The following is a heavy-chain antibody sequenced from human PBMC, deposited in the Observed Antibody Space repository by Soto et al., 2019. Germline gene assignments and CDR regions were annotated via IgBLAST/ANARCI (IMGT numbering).Heavy chain of an antibody. Sequence: QVQLVQSGAEVKKPGASVKVSCEASGYIFTSFDIHWVRQAPGQGLEWMGWMNPNKGHTGYAEKFQGRVTMTRNTSMKIAYMELSSLRSDDTAVYYCARGPNYFDYWAQGTLVTVSS. V-gene: IGHV1-8*01. CDR1: GYIFTSFD. CDR2: MNPNKGHT. J-gene: IGHJ4*02. CDR3: ARGPNYFDY.